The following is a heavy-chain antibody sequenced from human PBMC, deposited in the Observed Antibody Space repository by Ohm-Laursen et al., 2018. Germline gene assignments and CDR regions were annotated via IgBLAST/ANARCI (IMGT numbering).Heavy chain of an antibody. CDR1: GFTFRDYY. V-gene: IGHV3-11*04. Sequence: SLRLSCSASGFTFRDYYVTWVRQAPGKGLEWISYISETGSHIYDADSMRGRFTVARDNAKNLLYLQLNSLRVEDTAVYYCARDSSRRAREGGMDVWGQGTMVTVSS. CDR2: ISETGSHI. CDR3: ARDSSRRAREGGMDV. D-gene: IGHD6-6*01. J-gene: IGHJ6*02.